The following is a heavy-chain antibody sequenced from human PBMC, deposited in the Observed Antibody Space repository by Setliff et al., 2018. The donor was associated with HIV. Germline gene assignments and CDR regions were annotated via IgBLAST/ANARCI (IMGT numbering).Heavy chain of an antibody. D-gene: IGHD6-19*01. CDR3: ASTGYSSGWSFDY. J-gene: IGHJ4*02. V-gene: IGHV4-4*07. CDR2: IYDSGST. Sequence: SETLSLTCTVSGGSISGFYWNWIRQSAGKGLQWIGRIYDSGSTKYNPSLKSRVTISVDTSKNQFSLKLSSVTAADTAVYYCASTGYSSGWSFDYWGQGTLVTVSS. CDR1: GGSISGFY.